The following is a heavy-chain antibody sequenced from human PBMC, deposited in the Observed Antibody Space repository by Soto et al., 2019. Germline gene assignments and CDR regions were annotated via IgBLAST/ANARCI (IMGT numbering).Heavy chain of an antibody. CDR2: ITTSSSII. CDR1: GFTFSTYS. V-gene: IGHV3-48*02. CDR3: ARVRGPTLMTWYFGF. Sequence: PGGCLRLSCVASGFTFSTYSMIWVRQAPGKGLEWISYITTSSSIIYYADSMRGRFTISRDNAKNSVYLQMDSLRDEDTAVYFCARVRGPTLMTWYFGFWGQVSLVTLSS. J-gene: IGHJ4*02. D-gene: IGHD4-17*01.